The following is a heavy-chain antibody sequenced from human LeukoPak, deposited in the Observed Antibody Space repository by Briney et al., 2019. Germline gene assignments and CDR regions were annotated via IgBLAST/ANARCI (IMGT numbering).Heavy chain of an antibody. D-gene: IGHD2-2*01. Sequence: PGRSLRLSCAAYGFTFSSYGMHWVRQAPGKGLEWVAVIWYDGSNKYYADSVKGRFTISRDNSKNTLYLQMNSLRAEDTAVYYCATYCSSTSCYGNWGQGTLVTVSS. V-gene: IGHV3-33*01. CDR1: GFTFSSYG. J-gene: IGHJ4*02. CDR3: ATYCSSTSCYGN. CDR2: IWYDGSNK.